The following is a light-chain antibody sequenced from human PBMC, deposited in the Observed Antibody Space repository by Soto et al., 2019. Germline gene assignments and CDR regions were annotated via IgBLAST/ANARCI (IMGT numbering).Light chain of an antibody. CDR3: QQFSIYPLP. Sequence: ERVLTQSPGTLSLSPGESATLSCRASQTVRNNYLAWYQQKPGQAPRLLIYDASSRATGIPDRFSGGGSGTDFTLTISRLEPEDFAVYYCQQFSIYPLPFGGGTKVAIK. CDR2: DAS. CDR1: QTVRNNY. V-gene: IGKV3-20*01. J-gene: IGKJ4*01.